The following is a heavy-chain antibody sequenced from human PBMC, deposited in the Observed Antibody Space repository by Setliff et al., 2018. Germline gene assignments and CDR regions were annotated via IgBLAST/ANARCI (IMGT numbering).Heavy chain of an antibody. V-gene: IGHV4-34*01. Sequence: SETLSLTCAVYGGSFSGYHWSWIRQPPGKGLEWIGEISHSGDPNYNPSLKSRVTISLDTSKNQFSLELRSVTVADTATYYCVRPGGTTVVARHFDYWGSGILVTV. J-gene: IGHJ4*01. CDR1: GGSFSGYH. CDR2: ISHSGDP. CDR3: VRPGGTTVVARHFDY. D-gene: IGHD2-15*01.